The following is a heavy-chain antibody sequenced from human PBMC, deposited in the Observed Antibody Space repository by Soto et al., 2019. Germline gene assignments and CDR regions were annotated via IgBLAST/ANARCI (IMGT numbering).Heavy chain of an antibody. J-gene: IGHJ5*02. Sequence: NPSETLSLTCVVSGYSISSGYYWGWIRQPPGKGLEWIGSIYHSGTTYYNPSLKSRVTISLDTSRNQFSLKLTSVTAADTAVYYCARSLLTSSWYAGSWGQGTLVTVSS. D-gene: IGHD6-13*01. CDR2: IYHSGTT. V-gene: IGHV4-38-2*01. CDR1: GYSISSGYY. CDR3: ARSLLTSSWYAGS.